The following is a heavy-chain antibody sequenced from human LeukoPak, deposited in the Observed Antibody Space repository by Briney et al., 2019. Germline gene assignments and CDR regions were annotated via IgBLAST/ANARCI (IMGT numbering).Heavy chain of an antibody. CDR2: IKSKTDGGTT. CDR3: TTDITGGYSYAIRSDY. D-gene: IGHD5-18*01. V-gene: IGHV3-15*01. CDR1: GFTFSNAW. J-gene: IGHJ4*02. Sequence: GGSLRLSCVASGFTFSNAWMSWVRQAPGKGLEWVGRIKSKTDGGTTDYAAPVKGRFTISRDDSKNTLYLQMNSLKTEDTAVYYCTTDITGGYSYAIRSDYWGQGTLVTVSS.